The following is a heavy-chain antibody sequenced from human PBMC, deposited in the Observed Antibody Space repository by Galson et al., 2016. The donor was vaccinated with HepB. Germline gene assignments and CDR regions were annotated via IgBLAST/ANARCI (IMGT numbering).Heavy chain of an antibody. CDR1: GASISSPNW. V-gene: IGHV4-4*01. CDR2: IYYSGIT. Sequence: ETLSLTCAVSGASISSPNWWTWVRQSPGKGLEWIGEIYYSGITNYNPSLKSRVTLSLDKSKNHFFLKLVSVTAADTAVYFCARVPGCRAGGCFAFDHWGQGTLVTVST. D-gene: IGHD2-15*01. J-gene: IGHJ4*02. CDR3: ARVPGCRAGGCFAFDH.